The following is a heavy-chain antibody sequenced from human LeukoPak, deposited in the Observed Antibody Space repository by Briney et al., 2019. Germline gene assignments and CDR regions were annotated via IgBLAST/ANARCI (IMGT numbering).Heavy chain of an antibody. CDR3: ARFLEWLVYAFDI. Sequence: GGSLRLSCAASGFGFSGYGMHWVRQAPGKGLEWVAFIHYDGTESFYADSVKGRFTISRDNAKNSLYLQMNSLRAEDTAVYYCARFLEWLVYAFDIWGQGTMVTVSS. CDR1: GFGFSGYG. J-gene: IGHJ3*02. V-gene: IGHV3-30*02. D-gene: IGHD3-3*01. CDR2: IHYDGTES.